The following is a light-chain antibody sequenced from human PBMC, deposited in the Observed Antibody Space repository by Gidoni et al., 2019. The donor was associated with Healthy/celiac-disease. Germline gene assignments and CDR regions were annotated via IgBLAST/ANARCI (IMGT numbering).Light chain of an antibody. CDR1: AGSVFSDHH. Sequence: QPVLTQEPSLTVSPGGTITLSCASTAGSVFSDHHPYWFQLKPGQAPKTLIYDANVRPSSTPARFSGSFLGGKAALTLSGAQPEDEAEYHCSLSYNGDWIFGGGTHLTVL. J-gene: IGLJ2*01. CDR2: DAN. CDR3: SLSYNGDWI. V-gene: IGLV7-46*01.